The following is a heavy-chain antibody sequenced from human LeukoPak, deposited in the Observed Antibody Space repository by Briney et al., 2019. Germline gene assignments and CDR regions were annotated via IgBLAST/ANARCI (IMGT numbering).Heavy chain of an antibody. J-gene: IGHJ4*02. CDR1: GFTFSSYE. V-gene: IGHV3-48*03. Sequence: PGGSLRLSCAPSGFTFSSYEMNWVRQAPGKGLGWVSYISSSGNTIYYADSVKGRFTISRDNAKNSLYLQMNSLRAEDTAGYYCATVPYGSGIDYWGQGTLVTVSS. CDR3: ATVPYGSGIDY. D-gene: IGHD3-10*01. CDR2: ISSSGNTI.